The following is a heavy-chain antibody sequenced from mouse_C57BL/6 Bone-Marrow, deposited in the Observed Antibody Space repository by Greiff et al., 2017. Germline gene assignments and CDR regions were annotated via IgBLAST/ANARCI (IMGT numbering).Heavy chain of an antibody. V-gene: IGHV14-4*01. CDR3: TYGSSFPFGY. CDR1: GFNIKDDY. CDR2: IDPENGDT. Sequence: VQLQQSGAELVRPGASVKLSCTASGFNIKDDYMHWVKQRPEQGLEWIGWIDPENGDTEYASKFQGKATITADTSSNTAYLQLSSLTSEDTAVYYCTYGSSFPFGYWGQGTLVTLSA. J-gene: IGHJ3*01. D-gene: IGHD1-1*01.